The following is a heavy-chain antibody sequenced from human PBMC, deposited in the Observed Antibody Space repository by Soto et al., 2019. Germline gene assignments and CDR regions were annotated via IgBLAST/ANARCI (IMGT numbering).Heavy chain of an antibody. CDR2: TYYRSKWYN. J-gene: IGHJ6*02. V-gene: IGHV6-1*01. D-gene: IGHD3-10*01. CDR1: GDIVSSNSAA. Sequence: SQTLSLTCAISGDIVSSNSAAWNWIRQSPSRGLEWLGRTYYRSKWYNDYAVSVKSRITINPDTSKNQFSLQLNSVTPEDTAVYYCARNKGVPYGSGSYLAHGMDVWGQGTTVTVSS. CDR3: ARNKGVPYGSGSYLAHGMDV.